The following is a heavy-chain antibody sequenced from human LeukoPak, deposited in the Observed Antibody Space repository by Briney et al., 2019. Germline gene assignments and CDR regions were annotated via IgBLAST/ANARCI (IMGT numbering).Heavy chain of an antibody. Sequence: GGSLRLSCAASGFTFSIYAMSWVRQAPGKGLEWISGISGNGGSTYYADSVKGRFTISRDISKNTLYLQMNSLRAEDTAVYYCARATRSVVVTAFDYWGQGTLVTVSS. CDR3: ARATRSVVVTAFDY. J-gene: IGHJ4*02. D-gene: IGHD2-21*02. V-gene: IGHV3-23*01. CDR1: GFTFSIYA. CDR2: ISGNGGST.